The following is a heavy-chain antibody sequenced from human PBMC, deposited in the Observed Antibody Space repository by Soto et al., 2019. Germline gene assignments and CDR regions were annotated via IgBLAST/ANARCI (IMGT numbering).Heavy chain of an antibody. V-gene: IGHV1-58*01. J-gene: IGHJ4*02. CDR2: IVVGSGNT. Sequence: SVKVSCKASGFTFITSTVQWVRQARGQPLEWLGWIVVGSGNTIYAQNFQERVTLTRDESTSTAYMELSSLRFEDTGVYYCAVVDYHDTSGYSSDDWGQGSLVTVSS. D-gene: IGHD3-3*01. CDR1: GFTFITST. CDR3: AVVDYHDTSGYSSDD.